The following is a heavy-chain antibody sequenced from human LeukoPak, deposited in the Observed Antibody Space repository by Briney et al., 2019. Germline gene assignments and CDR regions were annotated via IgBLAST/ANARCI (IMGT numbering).Heavy chain of an antibody. J-gene: IGHJ3*01. CDR3: ARVAVGQWLGGDL. Sequence: GGSLRLSCEASEFTFSSYWMHWVRQAPGKGLVWVSRINTDGSRTSYADSVKGRFTISRDNAKNTLYLQMNSLRAEDTAVYYCARVAVGQWLGGDLWGQGTMVTVSS. V-gene: IGHV3-74*01. D-gene: IGHD6-19*01. CDR1: EFTFSSYW. CDR2: INTDGSRT.